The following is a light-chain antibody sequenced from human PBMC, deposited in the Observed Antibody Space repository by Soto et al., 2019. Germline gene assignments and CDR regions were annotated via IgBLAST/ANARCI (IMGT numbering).Light chain of an antibody. CDR2: DNH. CDR1: SSNIGINT. Sequence: QSVLTQPPSASGTPGQRVTFSCSGSSSNIGINTVNWYRQLPGTAPQLLISDNHRRPSGVPDRFSGSKSGTSASLAISGLQSEDEATYFCPACDVSLKGFVFWTGTKVTVL. CDR3: PACDVSLKGFV. J-gene: IGLJ1*01. V-gene: IGLV1-44*01.